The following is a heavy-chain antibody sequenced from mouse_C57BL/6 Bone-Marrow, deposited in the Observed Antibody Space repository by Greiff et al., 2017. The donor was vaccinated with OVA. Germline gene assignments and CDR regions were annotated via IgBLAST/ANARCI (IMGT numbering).Heavy chain of an antibody. CDR3: ARCLYDYGGDWFAY. V-gene: IGHV1-26*01. CDR2: INPNNGGT. Sequence: EVKLQQSGPELVKPGASVKISCKASGYTFTDYYMNWVKQSHGKSLEWIGDINPNNGGTSYNQKFKGKATLTVDKSSSTAYMELRSLTSEDSAVYYCARCLYDYGGDWFAYWGQGTLVTVSA. D-gene: IGHD2-4*01. J-gene: IGHJ3*01. CDR1: GYTFTDYY.